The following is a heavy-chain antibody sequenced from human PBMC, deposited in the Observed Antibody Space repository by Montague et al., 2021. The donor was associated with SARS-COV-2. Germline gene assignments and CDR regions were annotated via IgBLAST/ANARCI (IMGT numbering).Heavy chain of an antibody. CDR1: GGSFSDYH. J-gene: IGHJ4*02. CDR2: INYGGST. Sequence: SETLSLTCALCGGSFSDYHWTWIRQSPGGGLEWIGQINYGGSTKYNPSLRSRVTISIDTSKNQFSLKLTSVTAADTAVYYCARGAPGYWGQGTLVTVSS. V-gene: IGHV4-34*01. D-gene: IGHD1-1*01. CDR3: ARGAPGY.